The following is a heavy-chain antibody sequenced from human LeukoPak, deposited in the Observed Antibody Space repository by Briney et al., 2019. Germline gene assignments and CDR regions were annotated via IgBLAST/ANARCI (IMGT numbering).Heavy chain of an antibody. V-gene: IGHV3-21*01. CDR2: ISSSSSYI. Sequence: GGSLRLSCAASGFTFSSYSMNWVRQAPGKGLEWVSSISSSSSYIYYADSVKGRFTISRDNAKNSLYLQMNSLRAEDTAVYYCARDYPRGRWVAFDIWGQGTMVTVSS. CDR1: GFTFSSYS. CDR3: ARDYPRGRWVAFDI. D-gene: IGHD2-15*01. J-gene: IGHJ3*02.